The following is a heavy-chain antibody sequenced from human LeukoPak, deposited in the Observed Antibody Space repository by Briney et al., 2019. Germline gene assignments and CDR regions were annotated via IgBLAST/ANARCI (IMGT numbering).Heavy chain of an antibody. V-gene: IGHV1-69*13. J-gene: IGHJ4*02. CDR2: VVPIFDSA. CDR3: ARGTGYSSSWPPH. D-gene: IGHD6-13*01. CDR1: GGTFSSYA. Sequence: ASVKVSCKASGGTFSSYAISWVRQAPGQGLEWMGGVVPIFDSANYAQKFQGRVTITADESTNTAYMELSSLRSEDTAVYYCARGTGYSSSWPPHWGQGTLVTVSS.